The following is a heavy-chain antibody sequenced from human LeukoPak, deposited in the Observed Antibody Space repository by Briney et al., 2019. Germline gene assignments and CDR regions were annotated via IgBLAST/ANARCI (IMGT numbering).Heavy chain of an antibody. CDR2: IYYSGST. CDR1: GGSISSYY. CDR3: ARDGDVGYFDY. J-gene: IGHJ4*02. Sequence: PSETLSLTCTVSGGSISSYYWSWIRQPPGKGLEWIGYIYYSGSTNYNPSLKSRVTISVDTSKNQFSLKLSSVTAADTAVYYCARDGDVGYFDYWGQGTLVTVSS. D-gene: IGHD3-16*01. V-gene: IGHV4-59*01.